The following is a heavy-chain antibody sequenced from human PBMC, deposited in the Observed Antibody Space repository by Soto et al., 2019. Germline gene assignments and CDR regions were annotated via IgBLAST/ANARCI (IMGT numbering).Heavy chain of an antibody. V-gene: IGHV1-46*01. J-gene: IGHJ6*02. CDR1: GCTFTTYY. CDR3: ARPHPSGGSNFYFKNGINV. CDR2: IDPNSGSA. Sequence: ASVKVSCKASGCTFTTYYIHWVRQAPGQGLEWMGIIDPNSGSATYTQKFRGRVTMARDTSTNTVHMEMRRLRSEDTAVYYCARPHPSGGSNFYFKNGINVWGQGTTVTVSS. D-gene: IGHD2-8*02.